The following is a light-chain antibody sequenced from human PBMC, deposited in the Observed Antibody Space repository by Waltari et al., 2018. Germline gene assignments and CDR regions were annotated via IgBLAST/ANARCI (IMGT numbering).Light chain of an antibody. V-gene: IGKV1-8*01. J-gene: IGKJ1*01. CDR1: QIFSSY. Sequence: AIRITQSPSSLSASTGDRVTITCRASQIFSSYLAWYQQKPGKAPKVLIYAASTLQSGVPSRFSGSGSGTDFTLTISCLQSEDFAIYYCQQYYSSPATFGQGTKVEIK. CDR2: AAS. CDR3: QQYYSSPAT.